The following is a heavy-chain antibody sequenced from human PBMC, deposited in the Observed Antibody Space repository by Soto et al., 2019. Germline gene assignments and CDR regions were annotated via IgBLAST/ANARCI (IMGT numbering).Heavy chain of an antibody. D-gene: IGHD6-6*01. Sequence: GGSLRLSCAASGFTFSSYAMHWVRQAPGKGLEWVAVISYDGSNKYYADSVKGRFTISRDNSKKTLYLQMNSLRAEDTAVYYCARDRSIAALHHWGQGTLVTVSS. CDR2: ISYDGSNK. J-gene: IGHJ1*01. CDR1: GFTFSSYA. CDR3: ARDRSIAALHH. V-gene: IGHV3-30-3*01.